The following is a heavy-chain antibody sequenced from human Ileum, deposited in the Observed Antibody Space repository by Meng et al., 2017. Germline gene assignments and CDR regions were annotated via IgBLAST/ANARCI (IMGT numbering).Heavy chain of an antibody. D-gene: IGHD3-10*01. J-gene: IGHJ6*02. CDR2: IYTSGNT. Sequence: SETLSLTCTVSGASISSGTYYWSWIRQPAGKGLEWIGRIYTSGNTFYNPSLKSRATISLDRSRIQFSLELKSVTAADTAVYYCARLYGSDTYFAYYYGMDVWGQGTTVTVSS. CDR3: ARLYGSDTYFAYYYGMDV. V-gene: IGHV4-61*02. CDR1: GASISSGTYY.